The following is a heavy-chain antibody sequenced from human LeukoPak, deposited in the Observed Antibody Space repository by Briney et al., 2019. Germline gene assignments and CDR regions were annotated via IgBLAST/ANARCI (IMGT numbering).Heavy chain of an antibody. D-gene: IGHD3-22*01. CDR3: AKDRGGTMIVVVIMLFDY. CDR2: INGSGDKT. Sequence: SGGSLRLSCAASGFTLSNYAMNWVRQAPGKGLEWVSSINGSGDKTYYADSVKGRFTISRDNSKNTLYLQMNSLRAEDTAVYYCAKDRGGTMIVVVIMLFDYWGQGTLVTVSS. J-gene: IGHJ4*02. V-gene: IGHV3-23*01. CDR1: GFTLSNYA.